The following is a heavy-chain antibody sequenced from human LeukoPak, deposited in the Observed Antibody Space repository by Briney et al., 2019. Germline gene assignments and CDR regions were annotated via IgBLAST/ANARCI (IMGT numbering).Heavy chain of an antibody. Sequence: PGGSLRLSCAASGFTFSSYGMHWVRQAPGKGLEWVAFIRYDGSNKYYADSVKGRFTISRDNSKNTLYLQMNSLRAEDTAVYYCAKGLAAKSPSIKSNDFWSGTPSDYWGQGTLVTVSS. J-gene: IGHJ4*02. CDR2: IRYDGSNK. CDR1: GFTFSSYG. D-gene: IGHD3-3*01. V-gene: IGHV3-30*02. CDR3: AKGLAAKSPSIKSNDFWSGTPSDY.